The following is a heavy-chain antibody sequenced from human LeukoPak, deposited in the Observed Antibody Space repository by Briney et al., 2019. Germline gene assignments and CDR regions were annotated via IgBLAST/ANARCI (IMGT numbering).Heavy chain of an antibody. CDR1: VFTSWNYA. J-gene: IGHJ5*02. CDR3: AKASVAIPQYCNS. CDR2: ISGTGSST. Sequence: PGGSLRLSCEVSVFTSWNYAMNWVRQAAGTGLEWVSTISGTGSSTYYADSAKGRFTISRDNSKDTPFLQLNSLTAADTAMYFCAKASVAIPQYCNSWGQGTLVTVSS. V-gene: IGHV3-23*01. D-gene: IGHD2-2*02.